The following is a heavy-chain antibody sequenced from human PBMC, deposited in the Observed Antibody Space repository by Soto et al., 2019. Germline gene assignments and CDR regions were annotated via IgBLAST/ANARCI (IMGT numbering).Heavy chain of an antibody. D-gene: IGHD2-2*01. V-gene: IGHV3-48*03. CDR1: GFTFSSFE. CDR3: ARDHCSSTSCYSNWFDP. J-gene: IGHJ5*02. Sequence: ESGGGLVQPGGSLRLSCAASGFTFSSFEMNWVRQAPGKGLQWVSYISTSGTTIYYADSVKGRFTISRDNAKNSLYLQMNSLRAEDTAVYYCARDHCSSTSCYSNWFDPWGQGTLVTVSS. CDR2: ISTSGTTI.